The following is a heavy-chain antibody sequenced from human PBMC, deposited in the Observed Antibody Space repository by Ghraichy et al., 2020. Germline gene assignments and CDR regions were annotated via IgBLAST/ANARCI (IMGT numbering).Heavy chain of an antibody. V-gene: IGHV4-34*01. CDR2: INHSGST. CDR3: ARLAAAGGGDYYYYYGMDV. Sequence: SETLSLTCAVYGGSFSGYYWSWIRQPPGKGLEWIGEINHSGSTNYNPSLKSRVTISVDTSKNQFSLKLSSVTAADTAVYYCARLAAAGGGDYYYYYGMDVWGQGTTVTVSS. J-gene: IGHJ6*02. CDR1: GGSFSGYY. D-gene: IGHD6-13*01.